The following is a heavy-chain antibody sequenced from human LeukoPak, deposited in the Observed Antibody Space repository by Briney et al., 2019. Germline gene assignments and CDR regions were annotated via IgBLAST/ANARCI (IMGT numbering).Heavy chain of an antibody. D-gene: IGHD5-24*01. Sequence: PSETLSLTCTVSGGPISSGDYYWSWIRQHSGKGLEWIGYTYYSGSTYYNPSLKSRLTISIDTSKNQFSLKLNSVAAADTAVYYCAREGHRDGYNLPFDYWGQGTLVTVSS. J-gene: IGHJ4*02. CDR3: AREGHRDGYNLPFDY. CDR1: GGPISSGDYY. CDR2: TYYSGST. V-gene: IGHV4-31*03.